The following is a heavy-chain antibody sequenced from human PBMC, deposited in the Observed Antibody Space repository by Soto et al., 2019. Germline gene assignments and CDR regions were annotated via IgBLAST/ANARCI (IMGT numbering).Heavy chain of an antibody. Sequence: SETLSLTCTVSGGSISSGSYYWGWIRQAPGKGLEWIGGIYYSGGTYYNPSLKSRLTVSVDTSKNQLSLELSSVTAADTAVYYCARHISAYSYGVDSWGQGTLVTVSS. CDR1: GGSISSGSYY. V-gene: IGHV4-39*01. CDR3: ARHISAYSYGVDS. D-gene: IGHD5-18*01. J-gene: IGHJ4*02. CDR2: IYYSGGT.